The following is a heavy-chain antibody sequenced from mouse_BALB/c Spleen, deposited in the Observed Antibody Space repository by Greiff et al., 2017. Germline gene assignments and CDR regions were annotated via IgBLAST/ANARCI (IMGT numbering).Heavy chain of an antibody. V-gene: IGHV1-69*01. CDR1: GYTFTDYW. CDR2: IDTSDSYT. D-gene: IGHD1-1*01. J-gene: IGHJ2*01. CDR3: ARETTVVPLDY. Sequence: VQLQQPGAELVMPGASVKMSCKASGYTFTDYWMHWVKQRPGQGLEWIGAIDTSDSYTSYNQKFKGKATLTVDESSSTAYMQLSSLTSEDSAVYYCARETTVVPLDYWGQGTTLTVSS.